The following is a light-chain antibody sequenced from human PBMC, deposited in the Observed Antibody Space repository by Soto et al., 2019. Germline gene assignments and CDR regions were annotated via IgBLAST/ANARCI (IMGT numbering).Light chain of an antibody. J-gene: IGKJ5*01. CDR1: QDISNY. V-gene: IGKV1-9*01. Sequence: DIQMTQSPSSLSASVGYRVTITCQASQDISNYLNLYQQKPGKAPKLLIYAASTLQSGVPSRFSGSGSGTDFTLTISSLQPEDFATYFCQQLNSYPITFGQGTRLEIK. CDR2: AAS. CDR3: QQLNSYPIT.